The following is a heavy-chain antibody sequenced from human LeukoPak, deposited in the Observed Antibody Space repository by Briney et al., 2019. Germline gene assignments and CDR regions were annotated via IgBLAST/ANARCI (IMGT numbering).Heavy chain of an antibody. Sequence: PVASVKVSCQASGYTFTSYYMHWVRQAPGQGLEWMGIINPRGGSTSYAQKFQGRVTMTMDTSTSTVYMELSSLRSEDTAVYYCARTVVVVAQFDPWGQGTLVTVSS. J-gene: IGHJ5*02. CDR1: GYTFTSYY. V-gene: IGHV1-46*01. D-gene: IGHD2-15*01. CDR3: ARTVVVVAQFDP. CDR2: INPRGGST.